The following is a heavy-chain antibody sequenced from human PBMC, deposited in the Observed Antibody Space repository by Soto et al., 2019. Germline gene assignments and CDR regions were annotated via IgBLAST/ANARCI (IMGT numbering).Heavy chain of an antibody. CDR1: GLTFSDYG. CDR3: ARDVESGSSQYYYYFYGMDV. J-gene: IGHJ6*02. CDR2: ISYDGSNK. Sequence: QVQLVESGGGVVQPGGSLRLSCVVSGLTFSDYGFHWVRQAPGKGLDWVAAISYDGSNKYYADSVKGRFTISRDNSKNTLYLQMDSLRTEDTALYYCARDVESGSSQYYYYFYGMDVWGQGTTVTVSS. D-gene: IGHD1-26*01. V-gene: IGHV3-30*05.